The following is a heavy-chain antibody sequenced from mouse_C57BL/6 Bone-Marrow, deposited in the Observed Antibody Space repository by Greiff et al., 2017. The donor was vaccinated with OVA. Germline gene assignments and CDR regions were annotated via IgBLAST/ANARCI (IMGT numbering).Heavy chain of an antibody. CDR3: ARSPYYGSSYGYFDV. CDR1: GYSFTGYY. J-gene: IGHJ1*03. D-gene: IGHD1-1*01. V-gene: IGHV1-42*01. Sequence: EVQGVESGPELVKPGASVKISCKASGYSFTGYYMNWVKQSPEKSLEWIGEINPSTGGTTYNQKFKAKATLTVDKSSSTAYMQLKSLTSEDSAVYYCARSPYYGSSYGYFDVWGTGTTVTVSS. CDR2: INPSTGGT.